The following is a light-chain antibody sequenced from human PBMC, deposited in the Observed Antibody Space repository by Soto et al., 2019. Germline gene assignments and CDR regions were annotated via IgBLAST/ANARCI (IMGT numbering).Light chain of an antibody. CDR3: AAWDDSLNWV. J-gene: IGLJ3*02. CDR2: SNN. Sequence: QSVLTQPPSASGTPGQRVTISCSGSSSNIGSNTVSWYQQVPGTAPKLLIYSNNQRPSGVPDRFSGSKSGTSASLAISGLQSEDEADYYCAAWDDSLNWVFGGGTKLTVL. CDR1: SSNIGSNT. V-gene: IGLV1-44*01.